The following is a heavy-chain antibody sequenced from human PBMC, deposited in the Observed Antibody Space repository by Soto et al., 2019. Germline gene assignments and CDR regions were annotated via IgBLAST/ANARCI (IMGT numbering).Heavy chain of an antibody. J-gene: IGHJ4*02. V-gene: IGHV3-7*01. CDR1: GFTFSSYW. CDR2: IKQDGSEK. Sequence: GGSLRLSCAASGFTFSSYWMSWVRQAPGKGLEWVANIKQDGSEKYYVDSVKGRFTISRDNAKNSLYLQMNSLRAEDTAVYYCASGGRVATIDYWGQGTLVTVSS. D-gene: IGHD5-12*01. CDR3: ASGGRVATIDY.